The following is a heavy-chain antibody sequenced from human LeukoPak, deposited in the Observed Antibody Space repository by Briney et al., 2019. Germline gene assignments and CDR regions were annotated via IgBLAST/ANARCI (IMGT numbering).Heavy chain of an antibody. CDR3: AMAYSSSSYDGAFDI. V-gene: IGHV1-18*01. CDR2: ISAYNGNT. CDR1: GYTFTSYG. Sequence: ASVKVSCKASGYTFTSYGISWVRQAPGQGLEWMGWISAYNGNTNYAQKLQGRVTMTTDTSTSTAYMELRSLRSDDTAVYYCAMAYSSSSYDGAFDIWGQGTMVTVSS. D-gene: IGHD6-6*01. J-gene: IGHJ3*02.